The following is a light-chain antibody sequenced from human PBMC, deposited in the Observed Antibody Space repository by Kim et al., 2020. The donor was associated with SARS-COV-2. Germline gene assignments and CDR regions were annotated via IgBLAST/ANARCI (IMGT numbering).Light chain of an antibody. CDR1: NIGSKS. V-gene: IGLV3-21*04. J-gene: IGLJ1*01. CDR2: YDS. Sequence: SYELTQPPSVSVAPGKTARITCGGKNIGSKSVHWYQQKPGQAPVLVIYYDSDRPSGIPERFSGSNSGNTATLTISRVEAGDEADYYCQVWDSNSDQYVFGTGTQLTVL. CDR3: QVWDSNSDQYV.